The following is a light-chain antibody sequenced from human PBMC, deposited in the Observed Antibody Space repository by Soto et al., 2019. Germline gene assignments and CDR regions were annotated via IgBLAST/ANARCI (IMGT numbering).Light chain of an antibody. CDR1: SSNIGAGYD. CDR3: QSYDSSLSGVV. J-gene: IGLJ2*01. CDR2: GNN. V-gene: IGLV1-40*01. Sequence: QSVLTQPPSVSEAPGQRVTSSCTGSSSNIGAGYDVHWYQQLPGTARKLLIYGNNNRPSGVPDRFSGSKSGTSASLAITGLQAEDEADYYCQSYDSSLSGVVFGGGTKLTVL.